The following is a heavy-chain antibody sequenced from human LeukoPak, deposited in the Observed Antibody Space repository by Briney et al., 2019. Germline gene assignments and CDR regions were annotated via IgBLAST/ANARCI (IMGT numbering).Heavy chain of an antibody. CDR3: ARQGVVGATGSDF. J-gene: IGHJ4*02. CDR1: GGSISEISYY. Sequence: LETLSLTCSVSGGSISEISYYWGWIRQPPGKGLEWIGNIYYSGSTYNNPSLESRVVISVDTSRNQFSLKLTSVTATDTAVYYCARQGVVGATGSDFWGQGILVTVSS. D-gene: IGHD1-26*01. CDR2: IYYSGST. V-gene: IGHV4-39*01.